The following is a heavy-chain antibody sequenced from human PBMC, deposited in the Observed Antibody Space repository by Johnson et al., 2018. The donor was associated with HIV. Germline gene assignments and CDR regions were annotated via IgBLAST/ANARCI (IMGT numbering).Heavy chain of an antibody. CDR1: GLSFSDYG. CDR3: ARSPICTGGVCWRSAFDI. CDR2: ITGSGTTT. V-gene: IGHV3-48*04. Sequence: VQLVESGGGVVQPGRSVRLSCAASGLSFSDYGMHWVRQAPGKGLEWVSYITGSGTTTYYADSVRGRFTISRDNAKNSLYLQMNSLRAEDTAVYYCARSPICTGGVCWRSAFDIWGQGTMVTVSS. J-gene: IGHJ3*02. D-gene: IGHD2-8*02.